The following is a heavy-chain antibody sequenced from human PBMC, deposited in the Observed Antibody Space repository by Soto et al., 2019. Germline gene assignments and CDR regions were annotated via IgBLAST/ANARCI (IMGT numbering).Heavy chain of an antibody. CDR1: GYTFSNFW. D-gene: IGHD6-13*01. Sequence: RGESLKISCQCSGYTFSNFWIAWVRQLPGKGLEYMGIIHPGDSETRYSPSFHGKVTISADRSIGTAYLQWSSLEASDSAFYFCARSPRSSPYFDYWGQGALVTVSS. CDR3: ARSPRSSPYFDY. J-gene: IGHJ4*02. V-gene: IGHV5-51*01. CDR2: IHPGDSET.